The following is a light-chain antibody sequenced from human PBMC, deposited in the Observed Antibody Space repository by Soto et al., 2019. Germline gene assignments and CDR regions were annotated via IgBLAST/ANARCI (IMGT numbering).Light chain of an antibody. J-gene: IGKJ4*01. CDR2: GAS. V-gene: IGKV3-20*01. CDR1: QSVSSNY. Sequence: EIVFTQSPGTLSLSPEERATLSCRASQSVSSNYLAWYQQKPGQAPRLLIYGASSRATGIPDRFRGSGSGTDFTLTISRLEPEDFAVYYCQQYGRSFTFGGGTKV. CDR3: QQYGRSFT.